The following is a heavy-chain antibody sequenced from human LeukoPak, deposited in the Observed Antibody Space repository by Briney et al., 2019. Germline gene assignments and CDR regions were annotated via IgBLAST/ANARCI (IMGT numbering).Heavy chain of an antibody. J-gene: IGHJ4*02. CDR2: INPNSGGT. Sequence: GASVKVSCKASGYTFTGYYMHWVRQAPGQGLEWMGWINPNSGGTNYAQKFQGRVTMTRDTSISTAYMELSSLRSEDTAVYYCARDVCGGDCFRYWGQGTLVTVSS. CDR1: GYTFTGYY. CDR3: ARDVCGGDCFRY. V-gene: IGHV1-2*02. D-gene: IGHD2-21*02.